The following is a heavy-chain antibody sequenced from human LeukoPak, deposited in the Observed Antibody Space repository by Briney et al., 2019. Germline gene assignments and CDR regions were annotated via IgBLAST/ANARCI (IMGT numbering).Heavy chain of an antibody. D-gene: IGHD2-2*01. Sequence: SVKVSCEASGGTFSSYAISWVRQAPGQGLEWMGGIIPIFGTANYAQKFQGRVTITADESTSTAYMELSSLRSEDTAVYYCARGEDIVVVPAAFAEYFQHWGQGTLVTVSS. CDR1: GGTFSSYA. J-gene: IGHJ1*01. V-gene: IGHV1-69*13. CDR2: IIPIFGTA. CDR3: ARGEDIVVVPAAFAEYFQH.